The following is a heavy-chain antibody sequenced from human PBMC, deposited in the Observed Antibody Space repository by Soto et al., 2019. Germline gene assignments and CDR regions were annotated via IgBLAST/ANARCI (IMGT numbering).Heavy chain of an antibody. CDR1: GFTFGIYS. CDR2: INGSSSTM. J-gene: IGHJ5*02. Sequence: EVQLVESGGGLVQRWGSLRLSCAASGFTFGIYSMNWVRQAPGKGLEWISYINGSSSTMYYADSVKGRFIISRDNADNSFYLQMNSLRDADTAVYYCARGDRFRCSGDRCFSDGLFLSWGQGTLVTVSS. V-gene: IGHV3-48*02. D-gene: IGHD2-15*01. CDR3: ARGDRFRCSGDRCFSDGLFLS.